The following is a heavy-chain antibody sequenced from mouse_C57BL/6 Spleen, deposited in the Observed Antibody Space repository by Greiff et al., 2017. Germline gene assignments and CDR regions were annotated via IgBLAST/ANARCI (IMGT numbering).Heavy chain of an antibody. CDR2: ILPGSGST. J-gene: IGHJ4*01. CDR1: GYTFTGYW. CDR3: ARGGSAMDY. V-gene: IGHV1-9*01. Sequence: VQLQQSGAELMKPGASVTLSCKATGYTFTGYWIEWVKQRPGHGLEWIGEILPGSGSTNYNEKFKGKATFTADTSSNSAHMQLCGLTAEDSAIYYCARGGSAMDYWGQGTSVTVSS.